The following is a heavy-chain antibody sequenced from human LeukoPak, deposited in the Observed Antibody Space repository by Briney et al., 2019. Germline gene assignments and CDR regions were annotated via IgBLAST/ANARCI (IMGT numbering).Heavy chain of an antibody. V-gene: IGHV5-51*01. CDR1: GYSFTSYW. Sequence: GESLKISCKGSGYSFTSYWIGWVRQMPGKGLEWMGLINPGNSDTRYSPSFQGQVTISADKSISTAYLQWSSLRASDTAMFYCVRGRHGYNYDFWGQGTLVTVSS. D-gene: IGHD5-24*01. J-gene: IGHJ4*02. CDR2: INPGNSDT. CDR3: VRGRHGYNYDF.